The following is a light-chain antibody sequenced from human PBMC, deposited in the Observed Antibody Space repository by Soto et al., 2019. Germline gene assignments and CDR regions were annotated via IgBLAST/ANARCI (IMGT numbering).Light chain of an antibody. V-gene: IGKV4-1*01. Sequence: DIVMTQSADSLAASLGERATINCRSSQSVFSNNNNKKYLACYQQKPGQPPKLLIHWASIRESGVPDRFSGSASRTDFTITINSLQAEDVAVYYCQQYYSTPWTFGQGTKVDIK. J-gene: IGKJ1*01. CDR1: QSVFSNNNNKKY. CDR3: QQYYSTPWT. CDR2: WAS.